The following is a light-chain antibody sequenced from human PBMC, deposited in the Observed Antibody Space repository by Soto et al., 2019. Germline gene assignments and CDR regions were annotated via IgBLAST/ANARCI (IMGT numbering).Light chain of an antibody. V-gene: IGKV3-15*01. CDR1: QTVRNN. CDR3: QQHNNWPKWT. J-gene: IGKJ1*01. CDR2: GAS. Sequence: EIVLTQSPGTLSLSPGERATLYCRASQTVRNNYLAWYQQKPGQAPRLLIYGASIRATGIPARFSGSGSGTEFTLTISSLQSEDFAVYYCQQHNNWPKWTFGQGTRWIS.